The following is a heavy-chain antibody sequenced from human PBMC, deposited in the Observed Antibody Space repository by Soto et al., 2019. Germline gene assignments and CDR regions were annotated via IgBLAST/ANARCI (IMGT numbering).Heavy chain of an antibody. D-gene: IGHD5-18*01. CDR3: ARDSGIQLWLRAPHYYGMDV. V-gene: IGHV1-2*02. Sequence: QVQLVQSGAEVKKPGASVKVSCKASGYTFTGYYMHWVRQAPGQGLEWMGWINPNSGGTNYAQKFQGRVTMTRDTSISTAYMELSRLRSDDTAVYYCARDSGIQLWLRAPHYYGMDVWGQGTTVTVSS. J-gene: IGHJ6*02. CDR1: GYTFTGYY. CDR2: INPNSGGT.